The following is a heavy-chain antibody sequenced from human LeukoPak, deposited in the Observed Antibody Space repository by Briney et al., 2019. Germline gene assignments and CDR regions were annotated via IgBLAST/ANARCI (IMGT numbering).Heavy chain of an antibody. CDR3: ASPRSGYRYTFDY. V-gene: IGHV4-4*09. D-gene: IGHD3-22*01. CDR2: ISTSGST. CDR1: AASISNYY. Sequence: PSETLSLTCAVSAASISNYYWSWIRQAPGKGLEWIVYISTSGSTNYNPSLKSRVSISLDTSKNRFSLNLNFLTAADPAVYYCASPRSGYRYTFDYWGQGAMVTVSS. J-gene: IGHJ4*02.